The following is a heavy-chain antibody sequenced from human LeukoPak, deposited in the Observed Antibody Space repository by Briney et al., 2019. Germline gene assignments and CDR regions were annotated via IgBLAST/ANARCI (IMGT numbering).Heavy chain of an antibody. Sequence: GGSLRLSCAASGFTFDDYAMHWVRQAPGKGLEWVSLISWDGGNTYYADSVKGRFTISRDNSKNSLYLQMNSLRAEDTALYYCAKSCRFEYYYMDVWGKGTTVTVSS. V-gene: IGHV3-43D*04. J-gene: IGHJ6*03. CDR1: GFTFDDYA. CDR2: ISWDGGNT. CDR3: AKSCRFEYYYMDV. D-gene: IGHD3-16*01.